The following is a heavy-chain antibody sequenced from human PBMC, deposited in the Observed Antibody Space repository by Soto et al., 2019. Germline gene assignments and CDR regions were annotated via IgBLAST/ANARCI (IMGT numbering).Heavy chain of an antibody. CDR3: ARGPVTGGSYYFDY. CDR1: GYTFTSYD. D-gene: IGHD4-17*01. CDR2: MNPNSGNT. Sequence: ASVKVSCKASGYTFTSYDINWVRQATGQGLEWMGWMNPNSGNTGYAQKFQGRVTMTRNTSISTAYMELSSLRSEDTAVYYCARGPVTGGSYYFDYWGQGTLVTVSS. J-gene: IGHJ4*02. V-gene: IGHV1-8*01.